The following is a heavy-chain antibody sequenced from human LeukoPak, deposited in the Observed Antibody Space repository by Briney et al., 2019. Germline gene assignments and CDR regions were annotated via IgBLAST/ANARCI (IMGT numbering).Heavy chain of an antibody. CDR3: ARDRTYCSGGSCYPYYYYGIDV. CDR2: IIPIFGIA. D-gene: IGHD2-15*01. Sequence: ASVKVSCKASGGTFSSYAISWVRQAPGHGLEWMGRIIPIFGIANYAQKFQGRVTITADKSTSTAYMELSSLRSEDTAVYYCARDRTYCSGGSCYPYYYYGIDVWGQGTTVTVSS. J-gene: IGHJ6*02. CDR1: GGTFSSYA. V-gene: IGHV1-69*04.